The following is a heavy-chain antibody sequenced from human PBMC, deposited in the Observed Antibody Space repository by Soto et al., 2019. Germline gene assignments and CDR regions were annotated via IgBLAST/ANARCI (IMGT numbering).Heavy chain of an antibody. Sequence: GASVKVSCKASGYTFTSYGISWVRQAPGQGLEWMGWISAYNGNTNYAQKLQGRVTMTTDTSTSTAYMELRSLRSDDTAVYYCAGGGYDYVWGRYRDFDYWGQGTLVTVSS. CDR1: GYTFTSYG. CDR2: ISAYNGNT. CDR3: AGGGYDYVWGRYRDFDY. J-gene: IGHJ4*02. D-gene: IGHD3-16*02. V-gene: IGHV1-18*01.